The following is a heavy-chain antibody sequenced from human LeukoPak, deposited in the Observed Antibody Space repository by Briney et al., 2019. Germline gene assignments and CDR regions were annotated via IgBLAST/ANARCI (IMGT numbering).Heavy chain of an antibody. CDR3: ARSGVVTFYQYMDV. J-gene: IGHJ6*03. Sequence: GESLKISCKGSGHSFTTYWIGWVRHMPGKGLEWMGIIYPGDSDTRYNPSFQGQVTISADKSISTAYLQWSSLKASDTAMYYCARSGVVTFYQYMDVCGTGTTVTVSS. D-gene: IGHD3-3*01. CDR1: GHSFTTYW. V-gene: IGHV5-51*01. CDR2: IYPGDSDT.